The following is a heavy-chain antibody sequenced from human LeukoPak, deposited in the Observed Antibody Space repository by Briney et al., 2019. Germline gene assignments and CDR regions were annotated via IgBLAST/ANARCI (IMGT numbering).Heavy chain of an antibody. CDR1: GFTFSNDW. Sequence: GGSLRLSCAASGFTFSNDWMHWVRQAPGKGLVWVARILGDGSVTSYADSVKGRFTVSRDNAKNTLYLQMNSLTVEETAVYYCANYAMVTAGGYWGQGTLVTVSS. D-gene: IGHD2-21*02. J-gene: IGHJ4*02. CDR3: ANYAMVTAGGY. V-gene: IGHV3-74*01. CDR2: ILGDGSVT.